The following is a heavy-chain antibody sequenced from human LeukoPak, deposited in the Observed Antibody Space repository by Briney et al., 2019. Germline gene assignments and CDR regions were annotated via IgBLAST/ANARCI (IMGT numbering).Heavy chain of an antibody. Sequence: ASVKVSCKASGYTFTSYGISWVRQAPGQGLEWMGWISAYNGNTNYAQKLHGRVTMTTDTSTSTAYMELRSLRSDDAAVYYCAREDWSGYWFDPWGQGTLVTVSS. CDR3: AREDWSGYWFDP. V-gene: IGHV1-18*01. D-gene: IGHD3-3*01. CDR1: GYTFTSYG. CDR2: ISAYNGNT. J-gene: IGHJ5*02.